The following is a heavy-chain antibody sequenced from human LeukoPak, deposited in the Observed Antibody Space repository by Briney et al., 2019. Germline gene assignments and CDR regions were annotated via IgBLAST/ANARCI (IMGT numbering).Heavy chain of an antibody. CDR1: GYTFSRYS. CDR3: ARDRLVPSYYYYMDV. D-gene: IGHD2-2*01. Sequence: TGGSLRLSCAASGYTFSRYSMSWVRQAPGKGLEWVANIKLDGSEKYYMDSVKGRFTISRDNAKNSLYLQMNSLRVEDTAVYYCARDRLVPSYYYYMDVWGKGTTVTVSS. CDR2: IKLDGSEK. J-gene: IGHJ6*03. V-gene: IGHV3-7*01.